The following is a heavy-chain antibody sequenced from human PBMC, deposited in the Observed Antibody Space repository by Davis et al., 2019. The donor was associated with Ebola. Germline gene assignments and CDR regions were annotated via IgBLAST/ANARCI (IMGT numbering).Heavy chain of an antibody. CDR3: LNWFDT. CDR2: ISYDGSNK. J-gene: IGHJ5*02. CDR1: GFTFSSYG. V-gene: IGHV3-30*03. Sequence: GESLKISCAASGFTFSSYGMHWVRQAPGKGLEWVAVISYDGSNKYYADSVKGRFTISRDNSKNTLYLQMNSLRAEDTAVYYCLNWFDTWGQGTLVTVSS.